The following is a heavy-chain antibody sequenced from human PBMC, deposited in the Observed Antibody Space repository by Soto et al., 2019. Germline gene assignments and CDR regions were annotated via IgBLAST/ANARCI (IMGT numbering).Heavy chain of an antibody. CDR1: GGSISSSSYY. CDR2: IYYSGST. CDR3: ARLRFGDYYYMDV. D-gene: IGHD3-16*01. Sequence: SETLSLTCTVSGGSISSSSYYWGWIRQPPGKGLEWIGSIYYSGSTYYNPSLKSRVTISVDTSKNQFSLKLSSVTAADTAVYYCARLRFGDYYYMDVWGKGTTVTVSS. V-gene: IGHV4-39*01. J-gene: IGHJ6*03.